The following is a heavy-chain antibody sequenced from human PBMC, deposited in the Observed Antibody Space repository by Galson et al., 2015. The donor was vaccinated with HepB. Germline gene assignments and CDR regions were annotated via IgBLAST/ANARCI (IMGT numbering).Heavy chain of an antibody. Sequence: SLRLSCAASGFTFGSYWMHWVRQAPGKGLVWVSRIKTDGSYTSYADSVKGRFTISRDNAKNTVYLEMNSLRTEDTSIYCCVRSSNFDTWGQGTLVTVSS. CDR1: GFTFGSYW. CDR3: VRSSNFDT. D-gene: IGHD2-2*01. V-gene: IGHV3-74*01. CDR2: IKTDGSYT. J-gene: IGHJ4*02.